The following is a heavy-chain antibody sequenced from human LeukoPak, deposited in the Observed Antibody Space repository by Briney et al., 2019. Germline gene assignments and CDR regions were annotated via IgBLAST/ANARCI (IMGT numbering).Heavy chain of an antibody. CDR1: GFTFSSYA. Sequence: GGSLRLSCAASGFTFSSYAMSWVRQAPGKGLEWVSAISGSGGSTYYADSVKGRFTISRDNAKNTLYLQMNSLRAEDTAVYYCATFDSSGYYYEVYWGQGTLVTVSS. D-gene: IGHD3-22*01. J-gene: IGHJ4*02. CDR3: ATFDSSGYYYEVY. CDR2: ISGSGGST. V-gene: IGHV3-23*01.